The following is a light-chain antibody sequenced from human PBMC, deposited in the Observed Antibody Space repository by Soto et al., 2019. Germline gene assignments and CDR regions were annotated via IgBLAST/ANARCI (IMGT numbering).Light chain of an antibody. CDR1: QSLSSY. CDR3: HQRSSWPRT. Sequence: EIVLTQSPATLSLSPGERATLSCRASQSLSSYLTWYQQKPGQAPRLLIFDASNRTTGIPARFSGSGSGTAFPLTISSLEPEDFAVYYCHQRSSWPRTFGQGTKVELK. CDR2: DAS. V-gene: IGKV3-11*01. J-gene: IGKJ1*01.